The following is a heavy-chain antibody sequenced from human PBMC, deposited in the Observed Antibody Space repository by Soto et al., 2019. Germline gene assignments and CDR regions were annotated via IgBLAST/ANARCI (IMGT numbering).Heavy chain of an antibody. Sequence: GSLRLSCAASGFTFSSYGMHWVRQAPGKGLEWVAVIWYDGSNKYYADSVKGRFTISRDNSKNTLYLQMNSLRAEDTAVYYCARLSSGYSKYYYYYYGMDVWGQGTTVTVSS. CDR2: IWYDGSNK. V-gene: IGHV3-33*01. D-gene: IGHD3-22*01. CDR3: ARLSSGYSKYYYYYYGMDV. J-gene: IGHJ6*02. CDR1: GFTFSSYG.